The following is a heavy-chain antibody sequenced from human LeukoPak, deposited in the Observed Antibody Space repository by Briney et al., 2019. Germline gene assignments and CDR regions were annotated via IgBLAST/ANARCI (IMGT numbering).Heavy chain of an antibody. CDR2: IYPADSDT. Sequence: GESLKISCKGSGYRFINYWIGWVRQMPGKGLEWMGIIYPADSDTRYSPSFQGQVTISADKSISTACLQWSSLKASDTAMYYCARRMEGGYCSSTSCPTVDAFDIWGQGTMVTVSS. CDR1: GYRFINYW. CDR3: ARRMEGGYCSSTSCPTVDAFDI. D-gene: IGHD2-2*01. V-gene: IGHV5-51*01. J-gene: IGHJ3*02.